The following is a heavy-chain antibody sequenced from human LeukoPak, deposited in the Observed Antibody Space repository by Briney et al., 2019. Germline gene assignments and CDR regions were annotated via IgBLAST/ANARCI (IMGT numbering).Heavy chain of an antibody. CDR2: IYYSGST. CDR3: ARDGSRSNYFDY. V-gene: IGHV4-30-4*01. CDR1: GGSISSGDYY. D-gene: IGHD2-2*03. Sequence: SETLSLTCTVSGGSISSGDYYWSWIRQPPGKGLEWIGYIYYSGSTYYNPSLKSRVTISVDTSKNQFSLKLSSVTAADTAVYYCARDGSRSNYFDYWGQGTLVTVSS. J-gene: IGHJ4*02.